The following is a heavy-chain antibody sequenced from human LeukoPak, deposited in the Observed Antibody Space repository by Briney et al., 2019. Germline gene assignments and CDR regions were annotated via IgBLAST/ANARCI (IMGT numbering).Heavy chain of an antibody. V-gene: IGHV3-9*01. CDR3: AKGRKDIVVVPAASYGDRSFDY. J-gene: IGHJ4*02. CDR2: ISWNSGSI. CDR1: GFTFDDYA. Sequence: GRSLRLSCAASGFTFDDYAMHWVRQAPGKGLEWVSGISWNSGSIGYADSVKGRFTISRDNAKNSLYLQMNSLRAEDTALYYCAKGRKDIVVVPAASYGDRSFDYWGQGTLVTVSS. D-gene: IGHD2-2*01.